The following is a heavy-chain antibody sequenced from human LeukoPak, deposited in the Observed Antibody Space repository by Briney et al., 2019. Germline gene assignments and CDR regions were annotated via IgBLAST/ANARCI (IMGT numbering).Heavy chain of an antibody. Sequence: SESRSPTWPVAGGSISRGGDYWSWIRQHPGKGLEGIGYIYFRGSTYCNSSPKSRVTISADTANNPFSLKLSSLTAANTAVKYCARGAGDRSSTSCYTRIYGMDVWGQGTTVTVSS. CDR1: GGSISRGGDY. CDR3: ARGAGDRSSTSCYTRIYGMDV. CDR2: IYFRGST. V-gene: IGHV4-31*02. D-gene: IGHD2-2*02. J-gene: IGHJ6*02.